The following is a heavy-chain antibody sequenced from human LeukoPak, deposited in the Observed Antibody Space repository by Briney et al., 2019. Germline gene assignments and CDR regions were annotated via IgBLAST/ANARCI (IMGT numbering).Heavy chain of an antibody. J-gene: IGHJ4*02. D-gene: IGHD3-10*01. CDR3: ARSREPHYYGSGSYYI. CDR2: INHSGST. V-gene: IGHV4-34*01. Sequence: ASETLSLTCAVYGGSFSGYYWSWIRQPPGKGLEWIGEINHSGSTNYNPPLKSRVTISVDTSKNQFSLKLSSVTAADTAVYYCARSREPHYYGSGSYYIWGRGTLVTVSS. CDR1: GGSFSGYY.